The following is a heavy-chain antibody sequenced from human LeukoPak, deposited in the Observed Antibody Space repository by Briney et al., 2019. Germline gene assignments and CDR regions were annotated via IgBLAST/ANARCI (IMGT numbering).Heavy chain of an antibody. V-gene: IGHV4-39*01. Sequence: KPSETLSLTCAVYGGSFSSYYWGWIRQPPGKGLEWIGSIYYSGSTYYNPSLKSRVTISVDTSKNQFSLKLSSVTAADTAVYYCARHSGWYNCWGQGTLVTVSS. CDR2: IYYSGST. CDR3: ARHSGWYNC. CDR1: GGSFSSYY. J-gene: IGHJ4*02. D-gene: IGHD6-19*01.